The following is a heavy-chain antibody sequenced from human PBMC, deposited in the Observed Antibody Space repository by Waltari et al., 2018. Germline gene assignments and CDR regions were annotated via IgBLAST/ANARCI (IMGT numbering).Heavy chain of an antibody. CDR2: INPNSGGT. CDR3: ARGVAAGTRGWFDP. Sequence: QVQLVQSGAEVKKPGASVKGSCKASGYTFTGSYMPWVRQAPGQGLEWMGWINPNSGGTNYAQKFQGRVTMTRDTSISTAYMELSRLRSDDTAVYYCARGVAAGTRGWFDPWGQGTLVTVSS. D-gene: IGHD6-13*01. V-gene: IGHV1-2*02. CDR1: GYTFTGSY. J-gene: IGHJ5*02.